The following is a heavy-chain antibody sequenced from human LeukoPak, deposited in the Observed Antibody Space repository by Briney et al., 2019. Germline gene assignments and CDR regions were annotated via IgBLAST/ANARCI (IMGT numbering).Heavy chain of an antibody. V-gene: IGHV3-30*02. D-gene: IGHD2-2*01. CDR3: AKANCSSTSCLDAFDI. J-gene: IGHJ3*02. CDR1: GFTFSSYG. Sequence: GGSLRLSCAASGFTFSSYGMHWVRQAPGKGLEWVAVIWYGGSNKYYADSVKGRFTISRDNSKNTLYLQMNSLRAEDTAVYYCAKANCSSTSCLDAFDIWGQGTMVTVSS. CDR2: IWYGGSNK.